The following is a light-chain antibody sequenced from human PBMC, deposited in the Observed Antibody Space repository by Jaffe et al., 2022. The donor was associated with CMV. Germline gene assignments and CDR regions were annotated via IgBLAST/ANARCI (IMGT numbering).Light chain of an antibody. CDR1: QSISSY. CDR2: AAS. V-gene: IGKV1-39*01. J-gene: IGKJ5*01. Sequence: DIQMTQSPSSLSASVGDRVTITCRASQSISSYLNWYQQKPGKAPKLLIYAASSLQSGVPSRFSGSGSGTDFTLTISSLQPEDFATYYCQQSLGAVTFGQGTRLEIK. CDR3: QQSLGAVT.